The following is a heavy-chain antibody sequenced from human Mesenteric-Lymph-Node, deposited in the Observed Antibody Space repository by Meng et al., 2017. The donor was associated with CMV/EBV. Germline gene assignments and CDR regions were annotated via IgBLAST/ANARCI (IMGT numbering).Heavy chain of an antibody. CDR1: GFTLSSYS. Sequence: GGSLRLSCAASGFTLSSYSMSWVRQAPGKGLEWVSAISSGSGSTHIYYADSVKGRFTISRDNGKNSLYLQMNSLRAEDTAVYYCAKGKSLGGFWSGYADYWGQGTLVTVSS. J-gene: IGHJ4*02. CDR3: AKGKSLGGFWSGYADY. CDR2: ISSGSGSTHI. D-gene: IGHD3-3*01. V-gene: IGHV3-21*01.